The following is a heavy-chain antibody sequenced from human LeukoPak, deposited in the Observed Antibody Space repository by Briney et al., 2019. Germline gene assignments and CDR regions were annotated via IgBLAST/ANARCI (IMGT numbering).Heavy chain of an antibody. CDR2: ISSSGSTI. Sequence: GGSLRLSCAASGFTFSDYYMSWIRQAPGKRLHWVSYISSSGSTIYYADSVKGRFTISRDNAKNSLYLQMNSLRAEDTAVYYCARVISSRPPFDYWGQGTLVTVSS. V-gene: IGHV3-11*01. CDR3: ARVISSRPPFDY. CDR1: GFTFSDYY. J-gene: IGHJ4*02. D-gene: IGHD6-6*01.